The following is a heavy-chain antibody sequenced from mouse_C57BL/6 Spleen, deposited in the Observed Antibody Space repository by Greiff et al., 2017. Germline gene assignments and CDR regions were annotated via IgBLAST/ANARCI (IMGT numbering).Heavy chain of an antibody. CDR2: IRNKANGYTT. Sequence: EVHLVESGGGLVQPGGSLSLSCAASGFTFTDYYMSWVRQPPGKALEWLGFIRNKANGYTTEYSASVKGRFTISRDNSQSILYLQMNALRAEDSATYYCARYYYGNYGAMDYWGQGTSVTVSS. CDR1: GFTFTDYY. V-gene: IGHV7-3*01. J-gene: IGHJ4*01. CDR3: ARYYYGNYGAMDY. D-gene: IGHD2-1*01.